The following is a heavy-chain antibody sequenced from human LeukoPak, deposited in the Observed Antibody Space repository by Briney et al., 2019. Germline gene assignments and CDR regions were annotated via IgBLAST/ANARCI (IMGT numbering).Heavy chain of an antibody. CDR1: GGSFSGYY. Sequence: SETLSLTCAVYGGSFSGYYWSWIRQPPGKGLEWIGEINHSGSTNYNPSLKSRVTISVDTSKNQFSLKLSSVTAADTAVYYCARDLGDGWFDPWGQGTLVTVSS. D-gene: IGHD3-16*01. CDR3: ARDLGDGWFDP. J-gene: IGHJ5*02. V-gene: IGHV4-34*01. CDR2: INHSGST.